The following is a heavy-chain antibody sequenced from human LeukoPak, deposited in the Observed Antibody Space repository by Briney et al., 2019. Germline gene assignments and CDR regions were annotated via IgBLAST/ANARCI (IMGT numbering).Heavy chain of an antibody. D-gene: IGHD4-11*01. Sequence: SETLSLTCAVSGGSFSGYYWTWVRQPPGKGLEWVGEINHSGSANYNPSLMSRVTISLDTSKNHFSLNLSSVTAADTAVYYCARGQGTVTTHWGQGTLVTVSS. CDR1: GGSFSGYY. CDR3: ARGQGTVTTH. V-gene: IGHV4-34*01. CDR2: INHSGSA. J-gene: IGHJ4*02.